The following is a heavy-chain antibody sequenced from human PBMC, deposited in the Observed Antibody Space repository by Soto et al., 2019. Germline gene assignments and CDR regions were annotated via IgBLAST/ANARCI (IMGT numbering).Heavy chain of an antibody. V-gene: IGHV3-30*09. Sequence: QVQLMESGGGVVQPGKSLRLSCVASGFTFLNHAMYWIRQAPGKGLEWVALIAYDGRTKYSDAVRGRFAVSRDNSKSTQYLQMNSLRPEDTAVYYCATSTSVTFDSWGQGALVIVSS. D-gene: IGHD4-4*01. CDR3: ATSTSVTFDS. CDR2: IAYDGRTK. CDR1: GFTFLNHA. J-gene: IGHJ4*02.